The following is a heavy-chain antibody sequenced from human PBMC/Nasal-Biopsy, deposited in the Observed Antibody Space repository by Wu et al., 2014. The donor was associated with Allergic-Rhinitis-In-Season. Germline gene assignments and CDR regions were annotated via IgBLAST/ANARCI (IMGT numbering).Heavy chain of an antibody. Sequence: TLSLTCTVSGDSVSSSNYYWGWIRPAPGKGMEWIGNVYYSGATYYNPSLKSRVTVSADTSKNQFSLTLSSVTAADTAIYYCARAPYDLWNGYCDSWGQGTLVTVSS. CDR1: GDSVSSSNYY. V-gene: IGHV4-39*07. J-gene: IGHJ4*02. CDR3: ARAPYDLWNGYCDS. D-gene: IGHD3-3*01. CDR2: VYYSGAT.